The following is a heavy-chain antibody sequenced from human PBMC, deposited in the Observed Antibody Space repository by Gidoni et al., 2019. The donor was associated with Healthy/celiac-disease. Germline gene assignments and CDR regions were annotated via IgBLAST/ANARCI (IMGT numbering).Heavy chain of an antibody. CDR3: AREYSSSRMFDY. D-gene: IGHD6-6*01. V-gene: IGHV3-33*01. J-gene: IGHJ4*02. CDR1: GFTFSSYG. Sequence: QVQLVESGGGVVQPGRSLRLSCAASGFTFSSYGMHWVRQAPGKGLEWVAVIWYDGSNKYYADSVKGRFTISRDNSKNTLYLQMNSLRAEDTAVYYCAREYSSSRMFDYWGQGTLVTVSS. CDR2: IWYDGSNK.